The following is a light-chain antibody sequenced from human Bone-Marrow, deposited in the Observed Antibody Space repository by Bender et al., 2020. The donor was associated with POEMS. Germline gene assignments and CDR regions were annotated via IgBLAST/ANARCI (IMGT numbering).Light chain of an antibody. Sequence: SYELTQPPSVSVSLGQTARITCSGEALPKQYTYWYQQKPGQAPVMVIFKDTERPSGTPDRFSGSISGTTATLTINGAQAEDESDIYCQSTDSSGTFAVFGGGTKLTV. CDR1: ALPKQY. CDR2: KDT. V-gene: IGLV3-25*03. CDR3: QSTDSSGTFAV. J-gene: IGLJ2*01.